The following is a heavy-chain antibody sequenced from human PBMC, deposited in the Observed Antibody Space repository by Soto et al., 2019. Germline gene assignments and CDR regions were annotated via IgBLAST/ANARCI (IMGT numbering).Heavy chain of an antibody. CDR2: IKQDGSEK. D-gene: IGHD3-10*01. CDR1: GFTFSSEW. Sequence: GGSLRLSCAASGFTFSSEWMSWVRQAPGKGLEWVANIKQDGSEKYYVDSVKGRFTISRDNAKNSLYLQMNSLRAEDTAVYYCARDSESYYYGSGSSMPYYYYYYMDVWGKGTTVTVSS. CDR3: ARDSESYYYGSGSSMPYYYYYYMDV. V-gene: IGHV3-7*01. J-gene: IGHJ6*03.